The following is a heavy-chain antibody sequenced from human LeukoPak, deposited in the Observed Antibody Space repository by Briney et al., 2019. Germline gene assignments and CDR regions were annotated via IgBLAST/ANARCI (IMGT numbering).Heavy chain of an antibody. V-gene: IGHV4-59*12. CDR1: GGSISSYY. CDR3: ARDSYDSSGLDY. D-gene: IGHD3-22*01. CDR2: IYYSGST. Sequence: SETLSLTCTVSGGSISSYYWSWIRQPPGKGLEWIGYIYYSGSTNYNPSLKSRVTISVDTSKNQFSLKLSSVTAADTAVYYCARDSYDSSGLDYWGQGTLVTVSS. J-gene: IGHJ4*02.